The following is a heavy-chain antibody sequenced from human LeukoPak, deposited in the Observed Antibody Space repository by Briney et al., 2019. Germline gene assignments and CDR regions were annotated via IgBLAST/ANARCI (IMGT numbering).Heavy chain of an antibody. CDR3: ARSRWSYYFDY. D-gene: IGHD2-8*01. CDR2: IKQDGSEK. Sequence: PGGSLRLSCAASGFTFSSYWMSWVRQAPGKGLEWVANIKQDGSEKYHVDSVKGRFTISRDNAKNSLYLQMNSLRAEDTAVYYCARSRWSYYFDYWGQGTLVTVSS. J-gene: IGHJ4*02. CDR1: GFTFSSYW. V-gene: IGHV3-7*03.